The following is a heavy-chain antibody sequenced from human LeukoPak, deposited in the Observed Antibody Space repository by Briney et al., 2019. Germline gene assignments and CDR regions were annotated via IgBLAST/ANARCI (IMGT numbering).Heavy chain of an antibody. CDR2: INHSGST. CDR3: AREQMVRGVIISYYYGMDV. V-gene: IGHV4-34*01. Sequence: SETLSLTCAVYGGSFSGYYWSWIRQPPGKGLEWIGEINHSGSTNYNPSLKSRVTISVDTSKNQFSLKLSPVTAADTAVYYCAREQMVRGVIISYYYGMDVWGQGTTVTVSS. D-gene: IGHD3-10*01. CDR1: GGSFSGYY. J-gene: IGHJ6*02.